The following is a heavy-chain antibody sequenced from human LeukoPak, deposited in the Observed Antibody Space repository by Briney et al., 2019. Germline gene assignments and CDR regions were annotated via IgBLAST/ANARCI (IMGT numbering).Heavy chain of an antibody. CDR2: IRSKAYGGTT. D-gene: IGHD3-22*01. Sequence: GGSLRLSCTATGFTFGDYAMSWVRQAPGKGLEGVGFIRSKAYGGTTEYAASVKGRFTISRDDSKSIAYLQMNSLKTEDTAVYYCTRDQRKDSSGYYLDYWGQGTLVTVSS. V-gene: IGHV3-49*04. J-gene: IGHJ4*02. CDR3: TRDQRKDSSGYYLDY. CDR1: GFTFGDYA.